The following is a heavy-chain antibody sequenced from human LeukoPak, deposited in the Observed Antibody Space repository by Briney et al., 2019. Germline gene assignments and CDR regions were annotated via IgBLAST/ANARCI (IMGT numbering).Heavy chain of an antibody. CDR1: GGSIISGGNY. CDR3: ASGNYYDSSGYDY. Sequence: KPSQTLSLTCTVSGGSIISGGNYWSWIRQHPGKGLEWRGYIYYSGSTYYNPSHKSRVTISVDTSKNQFSLKLSSVTAADTAVYYCASGNYYDSSGYDYWGQGTLVTVSS. V-gene: IGHV4-31*03. J-gene: IGHJ4*02. D-gene: IGHD3-22*01. CDR2: IYYSGST.